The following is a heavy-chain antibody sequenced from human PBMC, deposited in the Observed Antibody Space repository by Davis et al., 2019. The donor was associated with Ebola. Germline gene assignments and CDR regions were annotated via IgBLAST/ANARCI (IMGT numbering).Heavy chain of an antibody. D-gene: IGHD3-22*01. CDR2: IYYSGST. V-gene: IGHV4-39*01. J-gene: IGHJ4*02. CDR3: ARATMIVVVTPFDY. CDR1: GGSIGSRSYY. Sequence: SETLSLTCTVSGGSIGSRSYYWGWIRQPPGKGLEWIGSIYYSGSTYYNPSLKSRVTISVDTSKNQFSLKLSSVTAADTAVYYCARATMIVVVTPFDYWGQGTLVTVSS.